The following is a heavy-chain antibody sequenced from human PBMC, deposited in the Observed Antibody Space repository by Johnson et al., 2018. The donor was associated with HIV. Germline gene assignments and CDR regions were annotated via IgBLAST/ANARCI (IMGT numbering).Heavy chain of an antibody. CDR1: GLNFSDYG. V-gene: IGHV3-20*04. J-gene: IGHJ3*02. CDR2: INWNGGRT. CDR3: AKPAVGDGYKRDAFDI. D-gene: IGHD5-24*01. Sequence: MQLVESGGGVVQPGRSVRLSCAVSGLNFSDYGMHWVRQAPGKGLEWVSGINWNGGRTVYADSVKGRFTISRDNAKNSLYLQMNSLRVEDTALYYCAKPAVGDGYKRDAFDIWGQGTMVTVSS.